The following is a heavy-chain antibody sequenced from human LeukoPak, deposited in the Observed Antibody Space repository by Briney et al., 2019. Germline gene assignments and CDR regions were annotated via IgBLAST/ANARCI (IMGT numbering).Heavy chain of an antibody. V-gene: IGHV1-3*03. D-gene: IGHD3-22*01. CDR2: INVGNGHT. CDR1: GYTFTGYY. CDR3: ARDYYDSSGARWFDP. Sequence: GASVKVSCKASGYTFTGYYMHWVRQAPGQGLELMGWINVGNGHTKYSQDFQGRVTITRDTSATSVYMEVSSLRTADMAVYFCARDYYDSSGARWFDPWGQGTLVTVTS. J-gene: IGHJ5*02.